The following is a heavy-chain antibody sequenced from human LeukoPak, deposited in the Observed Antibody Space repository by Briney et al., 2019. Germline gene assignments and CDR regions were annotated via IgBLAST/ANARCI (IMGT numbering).Heavy chain of an antibody. CDR2: IYHSGST. V-gene: IGHV4-4*02. Sequence: PSGTLSLTCAVSGGSISSSYWWTWVRQAPGKGLEWIGEIYHSGSTNYNPSLKSRVTISVDKSKNQFSLKLSSVTAADTAVYYCARVSSGATTVDYWAREPWSPSPQ. CDR1: GGSISSSYW. CDR3: ARVSSGATTVDY. D-gene: IGHD1-26*01. J-gene: IGHJ4*02.